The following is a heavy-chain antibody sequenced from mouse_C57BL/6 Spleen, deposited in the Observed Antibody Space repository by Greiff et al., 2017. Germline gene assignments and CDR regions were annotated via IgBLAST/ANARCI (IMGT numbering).Heavy chain of an antibody. J-gene: IGHJ4*01. V-gene: IGHV5-16*01. CDR3: ARGDYGAMDY. CDR1: GFTFSDYY. Sequence: DVKLVESEGGLVQPGSSMKLSCTASGFTFSDYYMAWVRQVPEKGLEWVANINYDGSSTYYLDSLKSRFIISRDNAKNILYLQMSSLKSEDTATYYCARGDYGAMDYWGQGTSVTVSS. CDR2: INYDGSST. D-gene: IGHD1-1*01.